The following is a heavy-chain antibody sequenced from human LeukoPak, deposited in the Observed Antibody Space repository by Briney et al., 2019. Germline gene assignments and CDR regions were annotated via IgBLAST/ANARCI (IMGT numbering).Heavy chain of an antibody. CDR3: AGGPYYYGSAYY. CDR1: GFTFSSYW. D-gene: IGHD3-10*01. V-gene: IGHV3-7*01. Sequence: GGSLRLSCAASGFTFSSYWMGWVRQAPGKGLEWVANIKQDGSEKYYVDSVKGRFTISRDNAKNSLYLQMNSLGAEDTAVYYCAGGPYYYGSAYYWGQGTLVTVSS. J-gene: IGHJ4*02. CDR2: IKQDGSEK.